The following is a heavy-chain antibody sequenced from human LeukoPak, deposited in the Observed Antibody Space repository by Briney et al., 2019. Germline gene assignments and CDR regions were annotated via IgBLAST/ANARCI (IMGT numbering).Heavy chain of an antibody. Sequence: GGSLRLSCAASGFTFSSYSMNWVRQAPGKGLEWVSSISSSSSYMYYADSVKGRFTISRDNSKNTLYLQMNSLRAEDTAVYYCARDDDTVGSVDWYFDLWGRGTLVTVSS. J-gene: IGHJ2*01. CDR1: GFTFSSYS. D-gene: IGHD4-23*01. CDR2: ISSSSSYM. CDR3: ARDDDTVGSVDWYFDL. V-gene: IGHV3-21*01.